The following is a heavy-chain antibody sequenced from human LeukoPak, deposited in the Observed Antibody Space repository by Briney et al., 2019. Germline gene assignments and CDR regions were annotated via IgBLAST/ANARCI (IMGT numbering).Heavy chain of an antibody. Sequence: ASVKVSCKTSGYTFTNYDINWVRQATGQGLEWMGWLNPNSGNTAYAQKFQARVTMTRNTSISTAYMELSSLRSEDTAVYYCAALYGSGSYSEWGQGTLVTVSS. D-gene: IGHD3-10*01. CDR3: AALYGSGSYSE. CDR1: GYTFTNYD. CDR2: LNPNSGNT. J-gene: IGHJ4*02. V-gene: IGHV1-8*01.